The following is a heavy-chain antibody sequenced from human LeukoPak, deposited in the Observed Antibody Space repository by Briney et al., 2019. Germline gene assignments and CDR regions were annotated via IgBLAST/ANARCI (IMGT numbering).Heavy chain of an antibody. J-gene: IGHJ4*02. D-gene: IGHD1-26*01. Sequence: GRSLRLSCTTSGFNFEDYAMNWVRQAPGKGLEWVGLITSKAYGGTTEFAASVKGRFSISRDESKPIAYLQINSLKIEDTGVYYCTREVERGGSYWGGDSWGQGTQVTVSA. V-gene: IGHV3-49*04. CDR2: ITSKAYGGTT. CDR3: TREVERGGSYWGGDS. CDR1: GFNFEDYA.